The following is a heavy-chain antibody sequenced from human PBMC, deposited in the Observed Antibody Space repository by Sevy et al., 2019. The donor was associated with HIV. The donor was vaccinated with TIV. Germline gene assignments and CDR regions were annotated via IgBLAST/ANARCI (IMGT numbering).Heavy chain of an antibody. CDR3: ARGFTYDILTGYYKGGYYYYYMDV. D-gene: IGHD3-9*01. J-gene: IGHJ6*03. Sequence: SETLSLTCTVSGGSISSYYWSWIRQPPGKGLEWIGYIYYSGSTNYNPSLKSRVTISEDTSKNQFSLKLSSVTAADTAVYYCARGFTYDILTGYYKGGYYYYYMDVWGKGTTVTVSS. CDR2: IYYSGST. V-gene: IGHV4-59*01. CDR1: GGSISSYY.